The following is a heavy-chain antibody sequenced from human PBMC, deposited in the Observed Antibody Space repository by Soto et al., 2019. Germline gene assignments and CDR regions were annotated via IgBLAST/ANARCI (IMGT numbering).Heavy chain of an antibody. Sequence: GVSLRLSCAASGFIFSNYAMSWVRQAPGKGLEWVSAVSGSGGSTYYADSVKGRFTISRDNSKNTLYLQMNSLRAEDTAAYYCARDMTGYFYYGMAVWGQGTTVTVSS. J-gene: IGHJ6*02. CDR2: VSGSGGST. V-gene: IGHV3-23*01. CDR1: GFIFSNYA. CDR3: ARDMTGYFYYGMAV.